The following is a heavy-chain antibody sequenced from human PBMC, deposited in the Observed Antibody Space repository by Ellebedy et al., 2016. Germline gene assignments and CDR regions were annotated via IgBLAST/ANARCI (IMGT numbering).Heavy chain of an antibody. CDR2: IYYSGST. D-gene: IGHD1-26*01. V-gene: IGHV4-39*07. CDR1: GGSISSSSYY. Sequence: SETLSLTXTVSGGSISSSSYYWGWIRQPPGKGLEWIGSIYYSGSTYYNPSLKSRVTISVDTSKNQFSLKLSSVTAADTAVYYCARGRCGSYYYYYYYGMDVWGQGTTVTVSS. CDR3: ARGRCGSYYYYYYYGMDV. J-gene: IGHJ6*02.